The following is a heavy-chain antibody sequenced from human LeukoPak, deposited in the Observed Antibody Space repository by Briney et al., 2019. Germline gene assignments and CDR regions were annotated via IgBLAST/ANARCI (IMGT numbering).Heavy chain of an antibody. V-gene: IGHV1-2*06. CDR2: INPNSGGT. J-gene: IGHJ3*02. D-gene: IGHD3-22*01. CDR1: GYTFTGYY. CDR3: ARESGDSSGYYYGAFDI. Sequence: ASVKVSCKASGYTFTGYYMHWVRQAPGQGLEWMERINPNSGGTNYAQKFRGRVTMTRDTSISTAYMELSRLRSDDTAVYYCARESGDSSGYYYGAFDIWGQGTMVTVSS.